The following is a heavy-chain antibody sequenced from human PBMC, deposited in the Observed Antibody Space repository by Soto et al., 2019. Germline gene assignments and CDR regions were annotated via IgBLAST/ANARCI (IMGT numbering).Heavy chain of an antibody. CDR2: ISGSGGST. CDR3: AKDGAYCSSTSCSPPSDYGIDV. CDR1: GFTFSSYA. V-gene: IGHV3-23*01. J-gene: IGHJ6*02. Sequence: GGSLRLSCAASGFTFSSYAMSWVRQAPGKGLEWVSAISGSGGSTYYADSVKGRFTISRDNSKNTLYLQMKSLRAEDTAVYYCAKDGAYCSSTSCSPPSDYGIDVWGQGTTVTVSS. D-gene: IGHD2-2*01.